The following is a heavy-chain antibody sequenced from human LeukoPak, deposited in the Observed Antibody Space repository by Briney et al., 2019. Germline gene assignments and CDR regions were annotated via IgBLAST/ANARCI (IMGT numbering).Heavy chain of an antibody. D-gene: IGHD4-23*01. Sequence: GGSLKLSCAASGFTFSGSAIHWVRQASGKGLEWVGRIRSKANSYATAYAASVTGRFTISRDDSKNTAYLQMNSLKTEDTAVYYCTTHDYGDNPSDYWGQGTLVTVSS. V-gene: IGHV3-73*01. CDR3: TTHDYGDNPSDY. CDR1: GFTFSGSA. J-gene: IGHJ4*02. CDR2: IRSKANSYAT.